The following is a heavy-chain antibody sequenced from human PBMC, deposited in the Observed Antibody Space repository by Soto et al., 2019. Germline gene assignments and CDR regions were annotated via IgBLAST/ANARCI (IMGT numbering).Heavy chain of an antibody. J-gene: IGHJ4*02. CDR1: GVTVSSNY. CDR2: IYSGGST. Sequence: EVQLVESGGGLVQPGGSLRLSCAASGVTVSSNYMSWVRQAPGKGLEWVSVIYSGGSTYYADSVKGRFTISRDNSTNTLYLQMNSLRAEDTAVYYCARHGYNYGGGYLDYWGQGTLVTVSS. D-gene: IGHD5-18*01. V-gene: IGHV3-66*04. CDR3: ARHGYNYGGGYLDY.